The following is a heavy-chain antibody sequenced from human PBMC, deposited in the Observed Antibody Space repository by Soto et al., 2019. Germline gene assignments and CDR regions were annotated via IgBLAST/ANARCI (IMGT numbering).Heavy chain of an antibody. D-gene: IGHD3-9*01. Sequence: GGSLRLSCAASGFTFSSYGMHWVRQAPGKGLEWVAVIWYDGSNKYYADSVKGRFTISRDNSKNTLYLQMNSLRAEDTAVYYCARDWGYDILTGYPYYWGQGTLVTVSS. CDR3: ARDWGYDILTGYPYY. J-gene: IGHJ4*02. V-gene: IGHV3-33*01. CDR2: IWYDGSNK. CDR1: GFTFSSYG.